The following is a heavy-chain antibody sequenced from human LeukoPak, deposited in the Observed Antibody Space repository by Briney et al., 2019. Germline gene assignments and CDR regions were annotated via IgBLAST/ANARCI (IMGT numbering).Heavy chain of an antibody. Sequence: SVKVSCKASGDTFTAYYLHWVRQAPGQGLEWMGGIIPIFGTANYAQKFQGRVTITADESTSTAYMELSSLRSEDTAVYYCARVMDSGWYSGFDYWGQGTLVTVSS. CDR1: GDTFTAYY. D-gene: IGHD6-19*01. V-gene: IGHV1-69*13. J-gene: IGHJ4*02. CDR3: ARVMDSGWYSGFDY. CDR2: IIPIFGTA.